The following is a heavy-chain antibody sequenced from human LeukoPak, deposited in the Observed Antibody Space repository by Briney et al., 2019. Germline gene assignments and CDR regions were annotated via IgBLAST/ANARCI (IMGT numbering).Heavy chain of an antibody. V-gene: IGHV4-39*07. CDR2: IYYTGNT. CDR1: GGSISSSIYY. CDR3: ARDPDNDPLDY. J-gene: IGHJ4*02. Sequence: SETLSLTCSVSGGSISSSIYYWGWIRQPPGKGLEWIGSIYYTGNTYYNPSLKSRVTISMDTSKNQFSLKLSSVTAADTAVYYCARDPDNDPLDYWGQGTLVTVSS. D-gene: IGHD1-1*01.